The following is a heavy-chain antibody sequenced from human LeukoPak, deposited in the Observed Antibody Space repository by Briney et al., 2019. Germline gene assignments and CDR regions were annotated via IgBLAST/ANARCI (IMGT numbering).Heavy chain of an antibody. CDR2: IYHSGST. CDR3: AGYDFWSGYGPNWFDP. J-gene: IGHJ5*02. CDR1: GYSISSGYY. V-gene: IGHV4-38-2*02. D-gene: IGHD3-3*01. Sequence: PSETLYLTCTVSGYSISSGYYWGWIRQPPGKGLEWIGSIYHSGSTYYNPSLKSRVTISVDTSKNQFSLKLSSVTAADTAVYYCAGYDFWSGYGPNWFDPWGQGTLVTVSS.